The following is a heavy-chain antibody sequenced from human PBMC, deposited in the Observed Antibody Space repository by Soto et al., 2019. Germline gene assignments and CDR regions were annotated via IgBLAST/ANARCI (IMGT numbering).Heavy chain of an antibody. V-gene: IGHV4-39*01. CDR1: GGSISSSSYY. Sequence: SETLSLTCTVSGGSISSSSYYWGWIRQPPGKGLEWIGSIYYSGSTYYNPSLKSRVTISVDTSKNQFSLKLSSVTAADTAVYYCARLGRGSGSYYKDYWGQGTLVTVFS. CDR2: IYYSGST. J-gene: IGHJ4*02. D-gene: IGHD3-10*01. CDR3: ARLGRGSGSYYKDY.